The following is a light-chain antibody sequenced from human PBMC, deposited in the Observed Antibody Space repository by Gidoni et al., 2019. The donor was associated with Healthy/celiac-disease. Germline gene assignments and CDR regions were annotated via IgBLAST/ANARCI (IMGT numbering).Light chain of an antibody. Sequence: EMVLTQSPATRSWSPGERATLSCRASQSVSSYLAWYQQNPGQAPRLLIYDASNRATGIPARFSGSASGTDFTLTISSLEPEDFAVYYCQQRSNWLFTFGPGTKVDIK. CDR2: DAS. CDR3: QQRSNWLFT. CDR1: QSVSSY. V-gene: IGKV3-11*01. J-gene: IGKJ3*01.